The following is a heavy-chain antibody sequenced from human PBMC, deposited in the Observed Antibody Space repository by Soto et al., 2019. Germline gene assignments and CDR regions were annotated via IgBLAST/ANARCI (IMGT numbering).Heavy chain of an antibody. D-gene: IGHD2-15*01. J-gene: IGHJ4*02. V-gene: IGHV3-21*01. CDR1: GFTFGSHS. Sequence: EVQLVESGGGLVKPGGSLRLSGAGSGFTFGSHSMFWVRQAPGKGLEWVSSISSDSTYIFYADSVKGRFAISRDNAKNSLYLQMDSIRAEDTAVYYCARGGLVMMGPATRPLDNWGQGTLVTGSS. CDR2: ISSDSTYI. CDR3: ARGGLVMMGPATRPLDN.